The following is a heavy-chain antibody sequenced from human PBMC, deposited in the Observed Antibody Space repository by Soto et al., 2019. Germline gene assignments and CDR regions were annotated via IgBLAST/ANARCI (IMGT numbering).Heavy chain of an antibody. CDR3: ARVKNYYDSSGPFDY. V-gene: IGHV1-2*02. CDR2: INPNSGDT. CDR1: GYTFTGYF. Sequence: GSVKVSCKASGYTFTGYFLHWVRQAPGQGLEWMGWINPNSGDTNYAQKFQGRVTMTRDTSISTAYMELSRLSSDDTAVYYCARVKNYYDSSGPFDYWGQGTLVTVSS. D-gene: IGHD3-22*01. J-gene: IGHJ4*02.